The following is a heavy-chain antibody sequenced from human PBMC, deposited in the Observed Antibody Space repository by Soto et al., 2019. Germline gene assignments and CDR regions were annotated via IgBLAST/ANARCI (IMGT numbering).Heavy chain of an antibody. CDR1: GFTFGSHA. CDR2: ISGSGANT. CDR3: AKVGGGPTIAAARFDY. V-gene: IGHV3-23*04. D-gene: IGHD6-13*01. Sequence: EVQLVESGGGLVQPGGSLRLSCAASGFTFGSHAMSWVRQAPGKGLEWVSGISGSGANTYYANSVKGRFTISRDNSKNTLYLQMNTLRAEDTAVYYCAKVGGGPTIAAARFDYWGQGTLVTVSS. J-gene: IGHJ4*02.